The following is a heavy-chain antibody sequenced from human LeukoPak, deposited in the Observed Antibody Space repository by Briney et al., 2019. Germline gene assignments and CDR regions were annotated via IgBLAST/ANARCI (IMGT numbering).Heavy chain of an antibody. CDR2: ISGDGATT. Sequence: GGSLRLSCAASGFTFDEYAMHWVRQAPGKGLEWVSLISGDGATTYYAASVKGRFTISRDNKKNFLYLQMNNLGTEDTALFYCAKDLSTVFDALNIWGQGTLVTVSS. D-gene: IGHD4-17*01. CDR1: GFTFDEYA. J-gene: IGHJ3*02. V-gene: IGHV3-43*02. CDR3: AKDLSTVFDALNI.